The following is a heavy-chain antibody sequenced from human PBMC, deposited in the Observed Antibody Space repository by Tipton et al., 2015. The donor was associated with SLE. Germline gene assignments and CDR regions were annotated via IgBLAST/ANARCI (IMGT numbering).Heavy chain of an antibody. Sequence: GSLRLSCRASGFTFRSYAMSWVRRAPGRGLEWVSAISGGGGTTYYADSVKGRFTISSDISKNTLFLQMNSLRADDTAIYYCAKFEKASDFYLDYWGQGALVTVSS. D-gene: IGHD3-10*01. V-gene: IGHV3-23*01. CDR3: AKFEKASDFYLDY. CDR2: ISGGGGTT. J-gene: IGHJ4*02. CDR1: GFTFRSYA.